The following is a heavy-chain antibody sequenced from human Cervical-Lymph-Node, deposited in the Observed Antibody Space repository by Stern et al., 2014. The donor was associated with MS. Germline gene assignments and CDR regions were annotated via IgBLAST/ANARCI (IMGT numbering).Heavy chain of an antibody. CDR1: GFTFDDYA. V-gene: IGHV3-9*01. J-gene: IGHJ4*02. CDR2: ITWNSGTI. D-gene: IGHD6-6*01. CDR3: AKDPAARPKYYFDY. Sequence: VQLVESGGGLVQPGRSLRLSCAASGFTFDDYAMHWVQQAPGKGLEWVSGITWNSGTIDYADSVKGRFTISRDNAKNSLYLQMNSLRAEDTALYYCAKDPAARPKYYFDYWGQGTLVTVSS.